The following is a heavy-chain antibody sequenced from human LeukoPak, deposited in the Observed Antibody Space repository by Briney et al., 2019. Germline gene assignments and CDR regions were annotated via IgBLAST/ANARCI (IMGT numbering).Heavy chain of an antibody. CDR1: GGTFSSYA. D-gene: IGHD3-10*01. CDR2: INPILGIA. V-gene: IGHV1-69*04. CDR3: AREDVGLAKTYYYGSGSYPH. J-gene: IGHJ4*02. Sequence: GASVKVSCKACGGTFSSYAISWVRQAPGQGREWMGRINPILGIANYAQKFQGIVTITADKSTSTAYMDLSSLISEDTAVYYCAREDVGLAKTYYYGSGSYPHWGQGTLVTVSS.